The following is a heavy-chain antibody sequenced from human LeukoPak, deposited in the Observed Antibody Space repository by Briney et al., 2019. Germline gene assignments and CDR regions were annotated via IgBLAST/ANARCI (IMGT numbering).Heavy chain of an antibody. CDR1: GGSISSYY. V-gene: IGHV4-59*08. CDR2: IYYSGST. CDR3: AKSNGYGLIDY. J-gene: IGHJ4*02. Sequence: PSETLSLTCTVSGGSISSYYWSWIRQPPGKGLEWIGYIYYSGSTNYNPSLKSRVTISVDTSKNQFSLKLSSVTAADTAVYYCAKSNGYGLIDYWGQGTLVTVSS. D-gene: IGHD5-12*01.